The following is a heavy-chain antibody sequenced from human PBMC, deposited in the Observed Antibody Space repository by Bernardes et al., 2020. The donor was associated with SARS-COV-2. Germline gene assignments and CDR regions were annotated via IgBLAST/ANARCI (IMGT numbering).Heavy chain of an antibody. D-gene: IGHD2-2*01. CDR2: ISGSGGSP. CDR1: GFTFSSYA. CDR3: AKDRQGRYCSSTSCRGGFDY. Sequence: GGSLRLSCAASGFTFSSYAMSWVRQAPGKGLEWVSAISGSGGSPYYADSVKGRFTISRDNSKNTLYLQMNSLRAEDTAVYYCAKDRQGRYCSSTSCRGGFDYWGQGTLVTVSS. J-gene: IGHJ4*02. V-gene: IGHV3-23*01.